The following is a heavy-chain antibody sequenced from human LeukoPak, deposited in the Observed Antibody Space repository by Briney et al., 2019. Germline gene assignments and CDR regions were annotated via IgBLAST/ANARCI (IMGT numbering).Heavy chain of an antibody. CDR1: GFTVSSNY. V-gene: IGHV3-53*01. J-gene: IGHJ4*02. CDR3: AGGAYYYDSSGPY. Sequence: GGSLRLSCAASGFTVSSNYMSWVRQAPGKGLEWVSVIYSGGSTYYADSVKGRFTISRDNSKNPLYPQMNSLRAEDTAVYYCAGGAYYYDSSGPYWGQGTLVTVSS. D-gene: IGHD3-22*01. CDR2: IYSGGST.